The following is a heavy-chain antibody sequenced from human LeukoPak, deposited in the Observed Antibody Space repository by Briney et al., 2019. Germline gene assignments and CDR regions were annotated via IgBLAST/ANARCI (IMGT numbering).Heavy chain of an antibody. V-gene: IGHV4-4*07. D-gene: IGHD6-13*01. CDR1: GGSISSYY. Sequence: ASETLSLTCTVSGGSISSYYWSWIRQPAGKGLEWIGRIYTSGSTNYNPSLKSRVTMSVDTSKNQFSLKLSSVTAADTAVYYCARDPTRSSSWYPHFDYWGQGTLVTVSS. CDR2: IYTSGST. J-gene: IGHJ4*02. CDR3: ARDPTRSSSWYPHFDY.